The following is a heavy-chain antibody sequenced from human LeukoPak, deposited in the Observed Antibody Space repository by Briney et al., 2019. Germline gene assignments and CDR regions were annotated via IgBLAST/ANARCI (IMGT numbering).Heavy chain of an antibody. CDR1: GFILSNHW. CDR2: VNKDGSEK. J-gene: IGHJ4*02. D-gene: IGHD6-13*01. CDR3: ARSIPYGTTWYGRSDY. Sequence: GGSLRLSCAASGFILSNHWMTWVRQAPGKGPEWVANVNKDGSEKYYVDSVKGRFTISRDTAKNSLYLQMNNLRAEDTALYYCARSIPYGTTWYGRSDYWGQGTLVTVSS. V-gene: IGHV3-7*03.